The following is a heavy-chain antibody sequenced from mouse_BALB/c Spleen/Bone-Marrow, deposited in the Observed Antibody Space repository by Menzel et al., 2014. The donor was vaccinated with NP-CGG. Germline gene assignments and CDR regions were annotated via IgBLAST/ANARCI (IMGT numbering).Heavy chain of an antibody. J-gene: IGHJ2*01. V-gene: IGHV1S132*01. D-gene: IGHD3-2*01. CDR1: GYTFTSYW. CDR3: ESRDSSGYVPDY. CDR2: IFPGTGTT. Sequence: VQLQQSGAELVKPGASVKLSCKTSGYTFTSYWIQWVKQRPGQGLGWIGEIFPGTGTTYYNEKFKGKATLTIDTTSSTAYIQLGSLTSENSAIYFCESRDSSGYVPDYWGQGTTLTVSS.